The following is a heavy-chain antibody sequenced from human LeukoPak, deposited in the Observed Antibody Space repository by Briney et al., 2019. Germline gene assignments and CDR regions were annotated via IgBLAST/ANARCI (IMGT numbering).Heavy chain of an antibody. Sequence: GGSLRLSCAASGFTFSSYSKNWVRQAPGKGLEWVSYISTSSSTIYYADSVKGRFTISRDNAKNSLYLQMSSLRDDDTAVYFCARSRGVSDYWGQGTLVTVSS. CDR3: ARSRGVSDY. CDR2: ISTSSSTI. J-gene: IGHJ4*02. D-gene: IGHD3-10*01. CDR1: GFTFSSYS. V-gene: IGHV3-48*02.